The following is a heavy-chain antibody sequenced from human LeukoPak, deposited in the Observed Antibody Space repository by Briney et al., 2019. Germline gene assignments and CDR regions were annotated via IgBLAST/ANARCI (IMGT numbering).Heavy chain of an antibody. CDR2: MNPNSGNT. CDR3: AMKAFFVVH. Sequence: ASVKVSCKASGYTFTSYAMNWVRQAPGQGLEWMGWMNPNSGNTGYAQKFQGRVTMTRNTSISTASMELSSLRSEDTAVYYCAMKAFFVVHWGQGTLVTVSS. D-gene: IGHD2-2*01. CDR1: GYTFTSYA. V-gene: IGHV1-8*02. J-gene: IGHJ4*02.